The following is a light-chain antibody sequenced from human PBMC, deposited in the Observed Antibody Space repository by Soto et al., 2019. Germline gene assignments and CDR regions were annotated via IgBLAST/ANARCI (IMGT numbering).Light chain of an antibody. V-gene: IGKV3-20*01. J-gene: IGKJ1*01. CDR2: SAS. CDR1: QSVGGNY. Sequence: EIVLTQSPGTLSWSPGERATLSCRASQSVGGNYLAWYHQKPGHPPRLLIHSASRRASGIPDRFSGSGSGTNFTLTISRLEPEDSAVYYCQQYDRLPRTFGQGTKVEIK. CDR3: QQYDRLPRT.